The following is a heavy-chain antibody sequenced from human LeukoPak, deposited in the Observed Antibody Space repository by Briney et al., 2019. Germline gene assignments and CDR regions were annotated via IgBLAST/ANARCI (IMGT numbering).Heavy chain of an antibody. CDR2: IIPILGIA. CDR3: ARDGPIVVVPAAPTSLSGMDV. D-gene: IGHD2-2*01. J-gene: IGHJ6*02. Sequence: SVKVSCKASGYTFTGYCMHWVRQAPGQGLEWMGRIIPILGIANYAQKFQGRVTITADKSTSTAYMELSSLRSEDTAVYYCARDGPIVVVPAAPTSLSGMDVWGQGTTVTVSS. CDR1: GYTFTGYC. V-gene: IGHV1-69*04.